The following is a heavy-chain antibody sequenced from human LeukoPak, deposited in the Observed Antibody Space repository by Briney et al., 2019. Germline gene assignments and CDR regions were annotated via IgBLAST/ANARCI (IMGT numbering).Heavy chain of an antibody. CDR2: IYYSGGT. D-gene: IGHD6-19*01. Sequence: PSETLSLTCTVSGGSINKYYWNWIRQPPGKGLEWIGYIYYSGGTNYNPSLKSRVTISIDTSKNQFSLEMSSVTAADTAVYYCARYSSGWYNAFDIWGQGTMVTVSS. CDR1: GGSINKYY. CDR3: ARYSSGWYNAFDI. V-gene: IGHV4-59*01. J-gene: IGHJ3*02.